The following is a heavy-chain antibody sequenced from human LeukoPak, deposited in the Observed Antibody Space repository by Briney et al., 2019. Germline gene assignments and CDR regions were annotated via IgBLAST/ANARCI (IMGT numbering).Heavy chain of an antibody. Sequence: PGGSLRLSCAASGFTFSTFTMNWVRQAPGKGLEWVSYISSSSSTVYYADSVTGRFTISRDNAKTSLYLQMNSMRAEETAVYYCARDRGGDYGDLFDYWGQGTLVTVSS. CDR3: ARDRGGDYGDLFDY. J-gene: IGHJ4*02. CDR1: GFTFSTFT. D-gene: IGHD4-17*01. V-gene: IGHV3-48*01. CDR2: ISSSSSTV.